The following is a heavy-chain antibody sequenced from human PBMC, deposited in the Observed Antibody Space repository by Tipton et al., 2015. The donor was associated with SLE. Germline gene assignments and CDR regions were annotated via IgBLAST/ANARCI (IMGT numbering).Heavy chain of an antibody. D-gene: IGHD6-13*01. V-gene: IGHV3-48*03. CDR3: ARDFSSSWNAEYFQH. Sequence: SLRLSCAASGFTFSSYEMNWVRQAPGKGLEWVSYISSSGSTIYYADSVKGRFTISRDNAKNSLYLQMNSLRAEDTAVYYCARDFSSSWNAEYFQHWGQGTLVTVSS. CDR2: ISSSGSTI. J-gene: IGHJ1*01. CDR1: GFTFSSYE.